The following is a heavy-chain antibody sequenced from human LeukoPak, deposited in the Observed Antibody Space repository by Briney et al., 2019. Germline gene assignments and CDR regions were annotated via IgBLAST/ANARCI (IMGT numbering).Heavy chain of an antibody. D-gene: IGHD4-11*01. CDR1: GFTFSSYS. J-gene: IGHJ5*02. CDR3: AKGTTYSSVGGFDP. Sequence: GGSLRLSCAASGFTFSSYSMNWVRQAPGKGLEWVSYISSSSSTIYYADSVKGRFTISRDNAKNSLYLQMNSLRAEDAAVYYCAKGTTYSSVGGFDPWGQGTLVTVSS. CDR2: ISSSSSTI. V-gene: IGHV3-48*01.